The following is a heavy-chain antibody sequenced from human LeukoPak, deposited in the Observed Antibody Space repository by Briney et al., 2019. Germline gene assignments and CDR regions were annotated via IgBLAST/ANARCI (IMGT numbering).Heavy chain of an antibody. CDR3: ARSSYGSGSYYIHYYYYGMDV. CDR2: MNPNSGNT. D-gene: IGHD3-10*01. V-gene: IGHV1-8*01. CDR1: GYTFTSYD. Sequence: VASVKVSCKASGYTFTSYDINWVRQATGQGLEWMGWMNPNSGNTGYAQKFQGRVTMTRNTSISTAYMELSSLRSEDTAVYYCARSSYGSGSYYIHYYYYGMDVWGQGTTVTVSS. J-gene: IGHJ6*02.